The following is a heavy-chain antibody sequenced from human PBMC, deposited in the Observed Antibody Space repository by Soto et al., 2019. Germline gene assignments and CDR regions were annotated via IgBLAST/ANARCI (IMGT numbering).Heavy chain of an antibody. Sequence: GGSLRLSCAASGFTFSSYSMNWVRQAPGKGLEWVSYISSSSSTIYYADSVKGRFTISRDNAKNSLYLQMNSLRAEDTAVYYCARGAGDYVSRDGGSNYYYYYMDVWGKGTTVTVSS. CDR2: ISSSSSTI. V-gene: IGHV3-48*01. J-gene: IGHJ6*03. CDR1: GFTFSSYS. D-gene: IGHD4-17*01. CDR3: ARGAGDYVSRDGGSNYYYYYMDV.